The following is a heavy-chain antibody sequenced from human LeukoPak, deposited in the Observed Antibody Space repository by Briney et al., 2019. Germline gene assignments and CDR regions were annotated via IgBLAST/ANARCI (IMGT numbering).Heavy chain of an antibody. Sequence: TGGSLRLSCAASGFTFSSFWMNWVRQAPGKGLEWVANIKQDGSEKYYVDSVKGRFTISRDNAKNSLYLQMNSLRAEDTAVYYCAIGTSSDWSTDWFDPWGQGTLVTVSS. CDR1: GFTFSSFW. D-gene: IGHD6-19*01. V-gene: IGHV3-7*01. J-gene: IGHJ5*02. CDR3: AIGTSSDWSTDWFDP. CDR2: IKQDGSEK.